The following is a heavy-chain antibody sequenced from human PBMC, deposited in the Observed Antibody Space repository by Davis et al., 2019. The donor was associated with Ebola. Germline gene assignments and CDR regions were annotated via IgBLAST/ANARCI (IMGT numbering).Heavy chain of an antibody. Sequence: PGGSLRLSCAASGFTFSSYAMHWVRQAPGKGLEWVAVISYDGSNKYYADSVKGRFTISRDNSKNTLYLQMNSLRDEDTAVYYCANRDGPDYWGQGTLVTVSS. CDR3: ANRDGPDY. D-gene: IGHD1-14*01. CDR1: GFTFSSYA. CDR2: ISYDGSNK. V-gene: IGHV3-30-3*01. J-gene: IGHJ4*02.